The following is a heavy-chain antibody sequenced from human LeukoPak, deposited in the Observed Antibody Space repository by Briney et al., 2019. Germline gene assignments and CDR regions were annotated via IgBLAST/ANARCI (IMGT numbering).Heavy chain of an antibody. CDR3: ARALYYYGSGTLGWFDP. D-gene: IGHD3-10*01. Sequence: SVKVSCKASGGTFSSYAISWVRQAPGQGLEWMGGIIPIFGTANYAQKFQGRVTITADESTSTAYMELSSLRSEDTAVYYCARALYYYGSGTLGWFDPWGQGTLVTVSS. J-gene: IGHJ5*02. CDR2: IIPIFGTA. CDR1: GGTFSSYA. V-gene: IGHV1-69*13.